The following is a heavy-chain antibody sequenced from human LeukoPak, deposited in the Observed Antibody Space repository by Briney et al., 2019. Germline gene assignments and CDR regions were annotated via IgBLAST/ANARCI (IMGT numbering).Heavy chain of an antibody. J-gene: IGHJ3*01. CDR3: AKDGVMIVVITD. V-gene: IGHV3-11*05. D-gene: IGHD3-22*01. CDR2: ISTTSSFT. CDR1: GFTFSDYY. Sequence: PGGSLRLSCAASGFTFSDYYMSWIRQAPGKGLEWVSYISTTSSFTKYADSVKGRFTISRDNAKNSLYLQMNSLRAEDTAVYYCAKDGVMIVVITDWGQGTMVTASS.